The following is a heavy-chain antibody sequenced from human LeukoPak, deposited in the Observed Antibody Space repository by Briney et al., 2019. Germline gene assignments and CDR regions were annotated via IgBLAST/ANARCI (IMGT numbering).Heavy chain of an antibody. J-gene: IGHJ4*02. CDR3: ARERIAAAVPDY. D-gene: IGHD6-13*01. CDR2: ISAYNGNT. CDR1: GYTFTSYG. V-gene: IGHV1-18*01. Sequence: ASGKVSCKASGYTFTSYGVSWVRQAPGQGLEWMGWISAYNGNTNYAQKRQGRVTMTTDTCTSTAYMELRSLRSDDTAVYYCARERIAAAVPDYWGQGTLVTVSS.